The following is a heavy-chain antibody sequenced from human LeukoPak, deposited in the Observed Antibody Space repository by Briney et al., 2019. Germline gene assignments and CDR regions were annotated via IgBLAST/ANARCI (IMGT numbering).Heavy chain of an antibody. CDR2: ISYDGSNK. CDR3: ARAKDGLRLLDY. Sequence: GGSLRLSCAASGFTFSSYAMHWVRQAPGKGLEWVAVISYDGSNKYYADSVKGRFTISRDNSKNTLYLQMNSLRDEDTAMYYCARAKDGLRLLDYWGQGTLVTVSS. CDR1: GFTFSSYA. J-gene: IGHJ4*02. D-gene: IGHD5-12*01. V-gene: IGHV3-30*14.